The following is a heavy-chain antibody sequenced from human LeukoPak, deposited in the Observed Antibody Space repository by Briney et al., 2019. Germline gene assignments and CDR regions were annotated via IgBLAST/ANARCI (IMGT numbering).Heavy chain of an antibody. J-gene: IGHJ4*02. CDR1: GFTFSNYW. CDR2: MNIDGSEK. D-gene: IGHD1-26*01. Sequence: GGSLRLSCAASGFTFSNYWMGWVRQAPGKRPEWVANMNIDGSEKYYADSVKGRFSNSRDNARNSVYLQMASLRVEDTAVYYCARDPVEWELLLDYWGQGTLVTVSS. V-gene: IGHV3-7*01. CDR3: ARDPVEWELLLDY.